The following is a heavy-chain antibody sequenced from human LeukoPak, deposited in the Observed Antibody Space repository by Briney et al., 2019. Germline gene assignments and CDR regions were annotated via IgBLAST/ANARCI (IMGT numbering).Heavy chain of an antibody. CDR3: AKSGSGSLAADY. Sequence: GGSRRLSCAASGFTFSSYAMSWVRQAPGKGLEWVSAISGSGGSTYYADSVKGRFTISRDNSKNTLYLQMNSLRAEDTAVYYCAKSGSGSLAADYWGQGTLVTVSS. CDR2: ISGSGGST. J-gene: IGHJ4*02. CDR1: GFTFSSYA. D-gene: IGHD1-26*01. V-gene: IGHV3-23*01.